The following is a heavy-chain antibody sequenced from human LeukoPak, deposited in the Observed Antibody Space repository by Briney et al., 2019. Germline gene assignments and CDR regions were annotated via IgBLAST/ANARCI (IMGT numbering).Heavy chain of an antibody. D-gene: IGHD5-12*01. CDR2: INPNSGGT. J-gene: IGHJ5*02. Sequence: ASVKVSCKASGYTFTGYYMHWVRQAPGQGLEWMGWINPNSGGTNYAQKFQGRVTMTRDTSISTAYMELSRLRSDDTAVYYCARERGYRFVWFDPGAREPWSPSPQ. CDR3: ARERGYRFVWFDP. V-gene: IGHV1-2*02. CDR1: GYTFTGYY.